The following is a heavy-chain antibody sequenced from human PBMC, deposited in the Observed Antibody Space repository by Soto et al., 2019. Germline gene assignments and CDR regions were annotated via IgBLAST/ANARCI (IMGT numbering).Heavy chain of an antibody. J-gene: IGHJ4*02. Sequence: QVHLLQSGAEVQKPGASVKVSCKTSGYTFNDFGITWVRQAPGLGLEWLGWIYSKAGKMNFAPKFQNRVIMTTDTSPSTAFMELTSLTFADSAIYFCARDIAFDIDYWGQGTLVTVS. V-gene: IGHV1-18*01. CDR3: ARDIAFDIDY. CDR1: GYTFNDFG. D-gene: IGHD2-15*01. CDR2: IYSKAGKM.